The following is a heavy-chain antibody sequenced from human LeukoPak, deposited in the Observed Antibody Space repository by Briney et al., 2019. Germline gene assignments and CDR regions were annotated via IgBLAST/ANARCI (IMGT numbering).Heavy chain of an antibody. J-gene: IGHJ4*02. CDR2: IGTGGET. V-gene: IGHV3-23*01. Sequence: PGEALRLSCAASGFIFRAYAMSWVRHAPVQWLPWVSVIGTGGETHYADSVRGRFTISRNNFKNTLYLQMNSLRAEDTAVYYCAKRVTVTTKYFDSWGQGTLATVSS. CDR1: GFIFRAYA. D-gene: IGHD4-17*01. CDR3: AKRVTVTTKYFDS.